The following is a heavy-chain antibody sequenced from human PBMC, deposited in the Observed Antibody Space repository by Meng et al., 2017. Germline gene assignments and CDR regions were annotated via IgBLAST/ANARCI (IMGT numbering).Heavy chain of an antibody. CDR3: ARAVAYSSSWGTSNDAFDI. Sequence: SETLSLTCARYGGSFSGYFWTWIRQPPGKGLEWIGEINHSGTTHYNPSLKSRVTISIDTSKNQFSLRLTSVTAADTAVYYCARAVAYSSSWGTSNDAFDIWGQGTVVTVSS. D-gene: IGHD6-13*01. CDR2: INHSGTT. CDR1: GGSFSGYF. J-gene: IGHJ3*02. V-gene: IGHV4-34*01.